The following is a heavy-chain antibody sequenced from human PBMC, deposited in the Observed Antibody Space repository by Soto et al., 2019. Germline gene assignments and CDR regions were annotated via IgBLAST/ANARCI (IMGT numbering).Heavy chain of an antibody. D-gene: IGHD3-22*01. CDR1: GYTFTSYG. CDR2: ISAYNGNT. Sequence: ASVKVSCKASGYTFTSYGISWVRQAPGQGLEWMGWISAYNGNTNYAQKLQGRVTMTTDTSTSTAYMELRSLRSDDTAVYYCARNEDYYDSSGYYGWYWYFDLWGRGTLVTVSS. J-gene: IGHJ2*01. CDR3: ARNEDYYDSSGYYGWYWYFDL. V-gene: IGHV1-18*01.